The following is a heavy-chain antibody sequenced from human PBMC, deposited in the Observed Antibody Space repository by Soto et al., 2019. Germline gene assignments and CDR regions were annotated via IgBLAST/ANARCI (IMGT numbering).Heavy chain of an antibody. CDR3: ARDAGYGSGISVSHYREY. CDR1: GFTLGRYW. CDR2: IKTDASEE. V-gene: IGHV3-7*01. D-gene: IGHD3-10*01. Sequence: EEQLVASGGGVVQPGGSPRLSCKAAGFTLGRYWMRWVRQTPRKGLEWLATIKTDASEERYVDSVKGRFSMSSDNAKNSLYLQIDGLRAEYTGVYYCARDAGYGSGISVSHYREYWGHGTLVTVSS. J-gene: IGHJ4*01.